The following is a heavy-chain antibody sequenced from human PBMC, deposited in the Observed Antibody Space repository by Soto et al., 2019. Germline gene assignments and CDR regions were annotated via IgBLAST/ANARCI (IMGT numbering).Heavy chain of an antibody. CDR2: IIPIFGTA. D-gene: IGHD6-19*01. CDR1: GGTFSSYA. Sequence: GASVKVSCKASGGTFSSYAISWVRQAPGQGLEWMGGIIPIFGTANYAQKFQGRVTVTADESTSTAYMELSSLRSEDTAVYYCARAPRGIAVAAAMDVWGQGTTVTVSS. CDR3: ARAPRGIAVAAAMDV. J-gene: IGHJ6*02. V-gene: IGHV1-69*13.